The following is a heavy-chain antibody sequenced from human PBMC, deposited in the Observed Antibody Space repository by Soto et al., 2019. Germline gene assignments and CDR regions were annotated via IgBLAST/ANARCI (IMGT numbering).Heavy chain of an antibody. Sequence: TSETLSLTCAVYGGSFSGYYWSWIRQPPGKGLEWIGEINHSGSTNYNPSLKSRVTISVDTSKNQFSLKLSSVTAADTAVYYCARGNNGYYYGMDVWGQGTTVTVSS. CDR3: ARGNNGYYYGMDV. V-gene: IGHV4-34*01. CDR1: GGSFSGYY. J-gene: IGHJ6*02. D-gene: IGHD2-8*01. CDR2: INHSGST.